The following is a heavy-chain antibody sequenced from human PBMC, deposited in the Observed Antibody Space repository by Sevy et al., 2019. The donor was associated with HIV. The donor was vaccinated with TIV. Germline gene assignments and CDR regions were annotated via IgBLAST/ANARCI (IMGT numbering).Heavy chain of an antibody. D-gene: IGHD6-6*01. CDR1: GFTFSSYS. V-gene: IGHV3-21*01. CDR3: ARESIAAPPVDY. Sequence: GGSLRLSCAASGFTFSSYSMNWVRQAPGKGLEWVSSISSSSSYIYYADSVKGRFTISRDNAKNLLYLQMNSLRAEDTSVYYCARESIAAPPVDYWGQGTLVTVSS. J-gene: IGHJ4*02. CDR2: ISSSSSYI.